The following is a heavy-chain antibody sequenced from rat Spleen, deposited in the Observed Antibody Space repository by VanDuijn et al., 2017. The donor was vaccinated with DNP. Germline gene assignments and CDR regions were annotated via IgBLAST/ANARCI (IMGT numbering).Heavy chain of an antibody. Sequence: EVQLQESGPGLVKPSQSLSLICSVTGYSITSSYRWSWIRKFPGNKLEWMGSINSAGTTKYNPSLKSRISITRDTSKNQVFLQVNSVTTDDTATYYCTRGDILRSFDYWGQGVMVTVSS. CDR1: GYSITSSYR. J-gene: IGHJ2*01. V-gene: IGHV3-3*01. CDR2: INSAGTT. D-gene: IGHD1-6*01. CDR3: TRGDILRSFDY.